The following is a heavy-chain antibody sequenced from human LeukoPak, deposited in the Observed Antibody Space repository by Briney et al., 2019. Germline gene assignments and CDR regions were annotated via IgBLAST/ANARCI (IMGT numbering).Heavy chain of an antibody. Sequence: GGSLRLSCAASGFTFSSYAMSWVRQAPGKGLEWVSGISGSGGSTHYADSVEGRFTISRDNSKNTLYLQMNSLRAEDTAVYYCAKDEWSSGYDFDYWGQGTLVTVSS. J-gene: IGHJ4*02. CDR1: GFTFSSYA. CDR2: ISGSGGST. V-gene: IGHV3-23*01. D-gene: IGHD5-12*01. CDR3: AKDEWSSGYDFDY.